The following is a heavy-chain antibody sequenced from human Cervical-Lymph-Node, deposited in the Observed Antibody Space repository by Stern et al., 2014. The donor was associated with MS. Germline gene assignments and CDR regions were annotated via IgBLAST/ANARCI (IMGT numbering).Heavy chain of an antibody. V-gene: IGHV4-4*02. J-gene: IGHJ2*01. Sequence: QVQLQESGPGLVKPSGTLSLTCAVSGGSVSSTNWWSWVRQSPGKGLEWIGNLYHSGASNNRTSLRSRFSISLDNSKNHLSLHLTSVTAADTAVYYCARERQQYCNSEGCSYWYFDLWGRGTLVTVSS. CDR2: LYHSGAS. D-gene: IGHD2/OR15-2a*01. CDR1: GGSVSSTNW. CDR3: ARERQQYCNSEGCSYWYFDL.